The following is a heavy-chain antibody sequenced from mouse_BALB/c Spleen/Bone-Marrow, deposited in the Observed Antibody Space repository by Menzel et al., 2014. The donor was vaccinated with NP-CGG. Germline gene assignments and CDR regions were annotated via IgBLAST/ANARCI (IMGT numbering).Heavy chain of an antibody. CDR2: IDPANGNT. CDR3: TMYYYAIHY. CDR1: GFNIKDTY. Sequence: EVQLQQSGAELVKPGASVKLSCAASGFNIKDTYMHWVKQRPEQGLEWIGRIDPANGNTKYDPKFQGKATITADTSSNTPYLQLSIPTSDDTSVYYCTMYYYAIHYWGQGTSVTVSS. J-gene: IGHJ4*01. V-gene: IGHV14-3*02.